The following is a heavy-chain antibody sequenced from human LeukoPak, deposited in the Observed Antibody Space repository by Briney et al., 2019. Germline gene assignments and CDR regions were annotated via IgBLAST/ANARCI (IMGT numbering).Heavy chain of an antibody. V-gene: IGHV3-48*04. CDR2: ISSSGDAI. CDR1: GFTFSTHS. Sequence: GGSLRLSCAASGFTFSTHSMSWVRQAPGKGLEWVSYISSSGDAIYYADSVKGRFTISRDNAENSLYLQMNSLRAEDTAVYYCARQNLASWGQGTLVTVSS. CDR3: ARQNLAS. J-gene: IGHJ4*02.